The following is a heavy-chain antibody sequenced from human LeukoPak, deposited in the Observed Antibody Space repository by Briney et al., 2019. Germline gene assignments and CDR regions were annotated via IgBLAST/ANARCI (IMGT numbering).Heavy chain of an antibody. CDR3: ARGALHDAFDI. CDR2: TNHSGST. V-gene: IGHV4-34*01. J-gene: IGHJ3*02. CDR1: GGSFSGYY. Sequence: PSETLSLTCAVYGGSFSGYYWTWIRQPPGKGLEWIGETNHSGSTNYNPSLKSRVTISVDTSKNQFSLKLTSVTAADTAVYFCARGALHDAFDIWGQGTMVTVSS.